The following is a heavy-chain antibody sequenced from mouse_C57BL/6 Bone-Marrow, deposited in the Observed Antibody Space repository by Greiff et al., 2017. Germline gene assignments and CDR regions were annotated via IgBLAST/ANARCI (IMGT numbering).Heavy chain of an antibody. Sequence: EVQLQESGGGLVKPGGSLKLSCAASGFTFSSYAMSWVRQTPEKRPEWVATISDGGSYTYYPDNVKGRFTISRDNAKNNLYLQMSHLKSEDTAMYYCARERGDYWGQGTTLTVSS. CDR3: ARERGDY. J-gene: IGHJ2*01. CDR2: ISDGGSYT. CDR1: GFTFSSYA. V-gene: IGHV5-4*01.